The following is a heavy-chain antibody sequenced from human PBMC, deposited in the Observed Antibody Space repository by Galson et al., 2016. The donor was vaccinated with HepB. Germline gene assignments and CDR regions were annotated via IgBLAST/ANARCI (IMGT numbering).Heavy chain of an antibody. J-gene: IGHJ4*02. CDR3: VRGVFYTVGGQASSGSFED. Sequence: SCKASGDTFTSYAISWVRQAPGQGPEWMGVIIPMYATVDHAQKFQGRATITADDSTNIAYMGLSSLTSEDTVVYYCVRGVFYTVGGQASSGSFEDWGQGTLDTVSS. V-gene: IGHV1-69*01. D-gene: IGHD2-8*02. CDR2: IIPMYATV. CDR1: GDTFTSYA.